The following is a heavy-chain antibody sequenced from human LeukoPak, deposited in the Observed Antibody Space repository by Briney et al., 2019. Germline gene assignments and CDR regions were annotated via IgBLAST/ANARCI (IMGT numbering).Heavy chain of an antibody. CDR3: ARGGSSDY. V-gene: IGHV3-21*01. CDR1: GFTFSSYS. CDR2: MSGTSSYM. D-gene: IGHD3-10*01. J-gene: IGHJ4*02. Sequence: GGSLRLSCAASGFTFSSYSMNWVRQAPGKGLEWVSSMSGTSSYMHYADSRKGRFTISRDNAKNSLYLQMNSLRAEDTAVYYCARGGSSDYWGQGTLVTVSS.